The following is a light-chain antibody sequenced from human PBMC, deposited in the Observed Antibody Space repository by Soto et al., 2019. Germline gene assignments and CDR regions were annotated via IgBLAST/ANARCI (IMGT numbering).Light chain of an antibody. Sequence: QSVLTQPPSASGSPGQSVTISCTGTFNDVGGYNYVSWYQQHPGKAPKLMIYEVSYRPSGVSNRFSGSKSGNTASLTISGLQTEDEANYYCSSFTSSSTVVFGGGTKLTVL. CDR3: SSFTSSSTVV. V-gene: IGLV2-14*01. J-gene: IGLJ2*01. CDR1: FNDVGGYNY. CDR2: EVS.